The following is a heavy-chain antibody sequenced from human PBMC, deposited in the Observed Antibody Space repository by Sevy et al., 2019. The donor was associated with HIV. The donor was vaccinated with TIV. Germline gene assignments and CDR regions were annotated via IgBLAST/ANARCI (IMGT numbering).Heavy chain of an antibody. CDR3: TTDPTYYYDSSGSH. J-gene: IGHJ4*02. Sequence: WGSLRLSCAASGFTFSNAWMSWVRQAPGKGLEWVGRIKSKTDGGTTDYAAPVKGRFTISRDDSKNTLYLQMNSLKTEDTAVYYCTTDPTYYYDSSGSHWGQGTLVTVSS. CDR2: IKSKTDGGTT. CDR1: GFTFSNAW. D-gene: IGHD3-22*01. V-gene: IGHV3-15*01.